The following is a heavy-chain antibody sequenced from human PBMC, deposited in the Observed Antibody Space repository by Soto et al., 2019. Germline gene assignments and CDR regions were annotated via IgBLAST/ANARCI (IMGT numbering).Heavy chain of an antibody. J-gene: IGHJ4*02. D-gene: IGHD2-2*01. Sequence: SVKVSCKASGGTFSSYAISWVRQAPGQGLEWMGGIIPIFGTANYAQKFQGRVTITADESTSTAYMELSSLRSEDTAVYYCARNLYCSSTSCSPDYWGQGTLVTVSS. CDR1: GGTFSSYA. V-gene: IGHV1-69*13. CDR3: ARNLYCSSTSCSPDY. CDR2: IIPIFGTA.